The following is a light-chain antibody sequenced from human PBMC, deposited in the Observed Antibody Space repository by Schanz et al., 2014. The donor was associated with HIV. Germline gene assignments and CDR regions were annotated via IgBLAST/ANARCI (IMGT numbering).Light chain of an antibody. CDR1: SSDVGGYNH. CDR2: EVI. J-gene: IGLJ3*02. V-gene: IGLV2-8*01. Sequence: QSALTQPPSASGSPGQSVTISCTGTSSDVGGYNHLSWYQQHPGKAPKLMIYEVIKRPSGVPDRFSGSKSGNTASLTVSGLQAEDEADYYCSSYAGNNNGVFGGGTKLTVL. CDR3: SSYAGNNNGV.